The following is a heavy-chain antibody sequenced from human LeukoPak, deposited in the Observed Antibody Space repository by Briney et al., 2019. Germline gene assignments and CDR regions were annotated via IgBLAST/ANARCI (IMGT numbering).Heavy chain of an antibody. J-gene: IGHJ4*02. Sequence: GGSLRLSCAASGFSFSTYWMSWVRQAPGKGLGWVASITQDGSEKYYVHSVKGRFTTSPDNATNSLYLQINSLRAEETAVYYCARDRWGVLGRDVGGQRTLVSVS. CDR1: GFSFSTYW. V-gene: IGHV3-7*04. D-gene: IGHD2-8*01. CDR2: ITQDGSEK. CDR3: ARDRWGVLGRDV.